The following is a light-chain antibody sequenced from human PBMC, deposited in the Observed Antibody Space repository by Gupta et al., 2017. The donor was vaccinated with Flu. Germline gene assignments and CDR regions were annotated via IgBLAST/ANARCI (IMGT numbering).Light chain of an antibody. CDR3: SSYTSSSTLAWV. J-gene: IGLJ3*02. V-gene: IGLV2-14*01. CDR2: EVS. CDR1: STDVGGYNY. Sequence: QSALTQPASVSGSPGQSITISCTGTSTDVGGYNYVSWYQQHPGKAPKLMFYEVSNRPSGVSNRFSGSKSGNTASLTISGLQAEDEADDYCSSYTSSSTLAWVFGGGTKLTVL.